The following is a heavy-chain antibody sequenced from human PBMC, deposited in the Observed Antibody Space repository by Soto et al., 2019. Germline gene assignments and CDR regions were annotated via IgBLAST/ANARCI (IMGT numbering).Heavy chain of an antibody. D-gene: IGHD2-2*01. CDR1: GYTFTSYD. CDR2: MNPNSGNT. V-gene: IGHV1-8*01. CDR3: ARANAEYQLLPGY. J-gene: IGHJ6*02. Sequence: ESLKISCKASGYTFTSYDINWVRQATVQGLEWMGWMNPNSGNTGYAQKFQGRVTMTRNTSISTAYMELSSLRSEDTAAYYCARANAEYQLLPGYWGQGTTVTVSS.